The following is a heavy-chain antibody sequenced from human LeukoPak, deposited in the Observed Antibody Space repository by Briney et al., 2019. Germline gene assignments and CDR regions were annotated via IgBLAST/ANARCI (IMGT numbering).Heavy chain of an antibody. V-gene: IGHV1-18*01. J-gene: IGHJ4*02. CDR2: ISGYNGNT. CDR1: GYTLTSYV. CDR3: ARDRSGSYYGRNDY. Sequence: ASVNVSCKPSGYTLTSYVISWVRQAPGQGLEWMGWISGYNGNTNYAQKLQGRVTMTTDTSTSTAYMELRSLRSDDTAVYYCARDRSGSYYGRNDYWGQGTLVTVSS. D-gene: IGHD1-26*01.